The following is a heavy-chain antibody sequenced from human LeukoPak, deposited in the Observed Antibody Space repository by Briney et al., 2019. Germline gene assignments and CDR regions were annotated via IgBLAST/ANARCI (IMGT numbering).Heavy chain of an antibody. D-gene: IGHD6-6*01. CDR1: GFTFDDYG. CDR2: INWNGGST. V-gene: IGHV3-20*04. Sequence: PGGSLRLSCTASGFTFDDYGMSWVRQAPGKGLEWVSGINWNGGSTGYADSVKGRFTISRDNAKNSLYLQMNSLRAEDTALYYSARDLYSSSLGAFDYWGQGTLVTVSS. CDR3: ARDLYSSSLGAFDY. J-gene: IGHJ4*02.